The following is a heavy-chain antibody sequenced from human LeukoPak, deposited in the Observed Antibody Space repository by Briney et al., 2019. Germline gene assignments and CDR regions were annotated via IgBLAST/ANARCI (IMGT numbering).Heavy chain of an antibody. J-gene: IGHJ5*02. D-gene: IGHD6-13*01. CDR1: GFIFSNYA. CDR2: ISYDGSNK. V-gene: IGHV3-30-3*01. Sequence: GGSLRLSCAASGFIFSNYAMHWVRQAPGKGLEWVAVISYDGSNKYYADSVKGRFTISGDNSKNTLFLQMNSLRTEDTAVYYCARDLDSSSWYILWFDPWGQGTLVTVSS. CDR3: ARDLDSSSWYILWFDP.